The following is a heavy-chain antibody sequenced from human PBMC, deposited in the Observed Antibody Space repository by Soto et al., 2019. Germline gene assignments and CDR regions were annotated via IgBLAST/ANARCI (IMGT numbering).Heavy chain of an antibody. D-gene: IGHD2-21*02. J-gene: IGHJ3*02. Sequence: ASVKVSCKASGGTFSSYAISWVRQAPGQGLEWMGGIIPIFGTANYAQKFQGRVTITADESTSTAYMEPSSLRSEDTAVYYCAREVFGVVTLGAFDIWGQGTMVTVSS. CDR3: AREVFGVVTLGAFDI. V-gene: IGHV1-69*13. CDR1: GGTFSSYA. CDR2: IIPIFGTA.